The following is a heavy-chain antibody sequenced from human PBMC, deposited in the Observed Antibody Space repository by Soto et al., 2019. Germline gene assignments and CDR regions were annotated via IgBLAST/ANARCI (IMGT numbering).Heavy chain of an antibody. V-gene: IGHV3-49*03. J-gene: IGHJ4*02. CDR1: GFTFGDYA. D-gene: IGHD3-22*01. CDR3: TRDHRENYYDSSGYYPY. CDR2: IRSKAYGGTT. Sequence: SLRLSCTASGFTFGDYAMSWFRQAAGKGLEWVGFIRSKAYGGTTEYAASVKGRFTISRDDSKSIAYLQMNSLKTEDTAVYYCTRDHRENYYDSSGYYPYWGQGTLVTVSS.